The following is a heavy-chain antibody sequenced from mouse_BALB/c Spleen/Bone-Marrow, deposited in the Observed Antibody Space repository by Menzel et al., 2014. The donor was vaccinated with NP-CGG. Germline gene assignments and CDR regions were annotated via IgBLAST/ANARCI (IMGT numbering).Heavy chain of an antibody. CDR3: ARQIYFPYFDY. CDR2: ISNGGGST. CDR1: GFTFSSYT. Sequence: EVKVVESGGGLVQPGGSLKLSCAASGFTFSSYTMSWVRQTPEKRLEWVAYISNGGGSTYCPDTVKGRFTISRDNAKNTLYLQMSSLKSEDTAMYYCARQIYFPYFDYWGQGTTLTVSS. V-gene: IGHV5-12-2*01. J-gene: IGHJ2*01. D-gene: IGHD2-1*01.